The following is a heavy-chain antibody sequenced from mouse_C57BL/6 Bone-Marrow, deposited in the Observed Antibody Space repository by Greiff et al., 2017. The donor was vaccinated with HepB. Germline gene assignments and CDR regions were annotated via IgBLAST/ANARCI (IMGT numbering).Heavy chain of an antibody. J-gene: IGHJ2*01. CDR3: ASGYGNY. V-gene: IGHV1-4*01. CDR1: GYTFTSYT. CDR2: INPSSGYT. Sequence: QVQLQQSGAELARPGASVKMSCKASGYTFTSYTMHWVKQGPGQGLEWIGYINPSSGYTKYNQKFQDKATLTADKSSSTAYMQLISLTSEDSAVYYCASGYGNYWGQGTTLTVSS. D-gene: IGHD2-10*02.